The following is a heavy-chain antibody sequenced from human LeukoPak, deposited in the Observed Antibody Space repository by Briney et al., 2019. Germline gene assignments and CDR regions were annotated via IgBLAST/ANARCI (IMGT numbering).Heavy chain of an antibody. Sequence: SQTLSLTCTVSGGSISSGGYYWRWIRQHPGKGLEWLGYIYYSGSTYYNPSLKSRVTISVDTSKNQFSLKLSSVTAADTAVYYCARDLETLYYYDSSGYYRHDAFDIWGQGTMVTVSS. CDR1: GGSISSGGYY. CDR3: ARDLETLYYYDSSGYYRHDAFDI. D-gene: IGHD3-22*01. CDR2: IYYSGST. J-gene: IGHJ3*02. V-gene: IGHV4-31*03.